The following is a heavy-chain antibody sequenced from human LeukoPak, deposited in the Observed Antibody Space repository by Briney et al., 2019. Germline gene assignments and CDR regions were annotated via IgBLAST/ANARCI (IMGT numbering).Heavy chain of an antibody. D-gene: IGHD3-10*01. CDR3: ARNRYYYGSRNYGVPTWFDP. V-gene: IGHV4-39*02. J-gene: IGHJ5*02. Sequence: SETLSLTCTVSGGSISSNSYYWGWIRQSPGNGLEWIGSVYYSGSTYYKPSLKSRLTISVDTSKNHFSLKLSSVTAADTAVYYCARNRYYYGSRNYGVPTWFDPWGQGTLVTVSS. CDR1: GGSISSNSYY. CDR2: VYYSGST.